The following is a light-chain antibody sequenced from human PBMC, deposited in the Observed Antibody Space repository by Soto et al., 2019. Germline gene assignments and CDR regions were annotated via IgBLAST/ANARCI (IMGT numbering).Light chain of an antibody. CDR3: SSYTGSNTPYV. J-gene: IGLJ1*01. CDR2: EVT. V-gene: IGLV2-14*01. Sequence: QSVLTQPASVSGSPGQSITISCTGSSSDVGAYNSVSWYQHHPGKAPKLILYEVTTHPSGVSSRFSGSKSGNTASLTISGLQADDEANYYCSSYTGSNTPYVFGTGTKVTVL. CDR1: SSDVGAYNS.